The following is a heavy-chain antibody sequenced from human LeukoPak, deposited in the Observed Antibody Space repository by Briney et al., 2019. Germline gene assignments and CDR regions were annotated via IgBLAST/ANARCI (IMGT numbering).Heavy chain of an antibody. CDR3: ARGLGSRGPSPHR. CDR2: IYYSGST. CDR1: GGSVSNYY. Sequence: PSETLSLTCTVSGGSVSNYYWSWIRQPPGKGLEWIGYIYYSGSTNYNPSLKSRVTISVDTSKNQFSLKLSSVTAADTAVYYCARGLGSRGPSPHRWGQGTLVTVSS. V-gene: IGHV4-59*02. D-gene: IGHD6-13*01. J-gene: IGHJ4*02.